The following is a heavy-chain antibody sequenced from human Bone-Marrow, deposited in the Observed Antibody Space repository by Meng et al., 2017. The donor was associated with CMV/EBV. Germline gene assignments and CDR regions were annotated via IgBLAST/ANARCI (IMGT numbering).Heavy chain of an antibody. V-gene: IGHV4-61*01. Sequence: SETLSLTCTVSGGSVSSGSYYWSWIRQPPGKGLEWIGYIYYSGSTNYNPSLKSRVTISVDTSKNQFSLKLSSVTAADTAVYYCARVAFGTSIVGVHENWGPG. CDR1: GGSVSSGSYY. CDR2: IYYSGST. CDR3: ARVAFGTSIVGVHEN. D-gene: IGHD1-26*01. J-gene: IGHJ4*02.